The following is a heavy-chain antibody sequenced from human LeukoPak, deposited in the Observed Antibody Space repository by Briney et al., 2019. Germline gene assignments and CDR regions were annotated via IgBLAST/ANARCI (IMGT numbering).Heavy chain of an antibody. J-gene: IGHJ5*02. Sequence: GGSLGLSCAASGFTFSSYAMSWVRQAPGKGLEWVSAVSGSGGSTYYADSVKGRFTISRDNSKNTLYLQMNSLRAEDTAVYYCAKGQVGATRKGWFDPWGQGTLVTVSS. CDR3: AKGQVGATRKGWFDP. V-gene: IGHV3-23*01. CDR1: GFTFSSYA. CDR2: VSGSGGST. D-gene: IGHD1-26*01.